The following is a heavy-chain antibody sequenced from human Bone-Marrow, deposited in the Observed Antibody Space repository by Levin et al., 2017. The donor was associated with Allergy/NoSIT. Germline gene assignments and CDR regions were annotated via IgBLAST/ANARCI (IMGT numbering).Heavy chain of an antibody. CDR3: AKDLNGVIVPAAIRGSSFDY. V-gene: IGHV3-30*18. CDR2: ISYDGNDI. D-gene: IGHD2-2*01. J-gene: IGHJ4*02. Sequence: GESLKISCAASGFTFSNSGMHWVRRAPGKGLEWVAVISYDGNDIYYADSVKGRFTFSRDNSKNTVYLQMNSLRVEDTAVYYCAKDLNGVIVPAAIRGSSFDYWGQGTLVTVSS. CDR1: GFTFSNSG.